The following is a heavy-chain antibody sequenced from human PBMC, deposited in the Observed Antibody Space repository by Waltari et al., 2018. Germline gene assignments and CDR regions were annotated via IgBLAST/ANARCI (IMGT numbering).Heavy chain of an antibody. D-gene: IGHD2-2*01. CDR1: GYSFTTHW. CDR3: VRHRTTYPLEIDY. J-gene: IGHJ4*02. Sequence: EVQLVQSGAEVKKPEESLRISCAGSGYSFTTHWHSWVRPMPGKGLEWVGRIDPSDSFRNYGPAFEGHVTISVDQSLRTAYLQWDSLKATDTAIYYCVRHRTTYPLEIDYWGQGTLVTVSS. V-gene: IGHV5-10-1*01. CDR2: IDPSDSFR.